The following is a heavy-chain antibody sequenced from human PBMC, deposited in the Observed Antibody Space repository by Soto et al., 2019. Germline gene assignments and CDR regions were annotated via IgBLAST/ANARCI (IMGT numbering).Heavy chain of an antibody. D-gene: IGHD3-9*01. CDR3: ARGYQLRYFDWLFPNDAFDI. Sequence: ASVKVSCKASGYTFTGYYMHWVRQAPGQGLEWMGWINPNSGGTNYAQKFQGRVTMTRDTSISTAYMELSRLRSDDTAVYYCARGYQLRYFDWLFPNDAFDIWGQGTMVTVSS. CDR1: GYTFTGYY. V-gene: IGHV1-2*02. CDR2: INPNSGGT. J-gene: IGHJ3*02.